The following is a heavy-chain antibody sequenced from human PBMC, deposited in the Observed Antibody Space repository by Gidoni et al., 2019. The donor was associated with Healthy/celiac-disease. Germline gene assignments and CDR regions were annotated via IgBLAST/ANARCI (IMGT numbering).Heavy chain of an antibody. J-gene: IGHJ6*02. V-gene: IGHV3-21*01. CDR3: ARVQNYDILTGYYYGMDV. Sequence: EVQLVESGGGLVKPGGSLRLSCAASGFTFSSYSMNWVRQAPGKGLEWASSISSSSSYIYYADSVKGRFTISRDNAKNSLYLQMNSLRAEDTAVYYCARVQNYDILTGYYYGMDVWGQGTTVTVSS. CDR1: GFTFSSYS. D-gene: IGHD3-9*01. CDR2: ISSSSSYI.